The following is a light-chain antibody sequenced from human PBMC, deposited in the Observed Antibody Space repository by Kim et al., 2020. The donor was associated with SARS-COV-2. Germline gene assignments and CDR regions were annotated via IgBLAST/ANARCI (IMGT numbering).Light chain of an antibody. CDR3: QQYYCTPLS. CDR1: QSVLNSTKKENY. J-gene: IGKJ2*03. V-gene: IGKV4-1*01. Sequence: RPTLNCQPSQSVLNSTKKENYLSWYQQKPRQPPNLLFYGASTRESGVPDRFSGSGSGTDFTLTISSLQAEDVAVYYCQQYYCTPLSFGQGTKLEI. CDR2: GAS.